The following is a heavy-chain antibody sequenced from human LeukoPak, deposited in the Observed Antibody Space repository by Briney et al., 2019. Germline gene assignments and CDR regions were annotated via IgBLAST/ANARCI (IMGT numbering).Heavy chain of an antibody. CDR2: IYYSGST. CDR3: ARHLGGKTMATGRAPFDY. V-gene: IGHV4-59*08. D-gene: IGHD5-24*01. Sequence: SETLSLTCTVSGYSISSGYYWSWIRQPPGKGLEWIGYIYYSGSTNYNPSLKSRVTISVDTSKNQFSLKLSSVTAADTAVYYCARHLGGKTMATGRAPFDYWGQGTLVTVSS. CDR1: GYSISSGYY. J-gene: IGHJ4*02.